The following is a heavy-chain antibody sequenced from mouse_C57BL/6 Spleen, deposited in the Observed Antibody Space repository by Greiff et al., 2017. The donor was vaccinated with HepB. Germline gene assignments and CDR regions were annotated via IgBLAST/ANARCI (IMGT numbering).Heavy chain of an antibody. CDR1: GYTFTSYW. V-gene: IGHV1-5*01. CDR2: IYPGNSDT. CDR3: TREGSYYDYERYFDY. D-gene: IGHD2-4*01. Sequence: EVQLQQSGTVLARPGASVKMSCKTSGYTFTSYWMHWVNQRPGQGLEWIGAIYPGNSDTSYNQKFKGKAKLTAVTSASTAYMELSSLTNEDSAVYYCTREGSYYDYERYFDYWGQGTTLTVSS. J-gene: IGHJ2*01.